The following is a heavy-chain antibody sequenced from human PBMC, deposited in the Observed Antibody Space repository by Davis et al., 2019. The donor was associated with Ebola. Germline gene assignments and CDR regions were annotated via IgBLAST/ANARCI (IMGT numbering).Heavy chain of an antibody. J-gene: IGHJ4*02. CDR3: ARARGWTTLFDY. V-gene: IGHV1-69*13. CDR1: GGTFSSYA. CDR2: IIPIFGTA. Sequence: SVKVSCKASGGTFSSYAISWVRQAPGQGLEWMGGIIPIFGTANYAQKFQGRVTITADESTSTAYMELSSLRSEDTAVYYCARARGWTTLFDYWGQGTLVTVSS. D-gene: IGHD6-19*01.